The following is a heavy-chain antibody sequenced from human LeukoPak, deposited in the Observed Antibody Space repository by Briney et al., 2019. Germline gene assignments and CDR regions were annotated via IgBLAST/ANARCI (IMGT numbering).Heavy chain of an antibody. D-gene: IGHD2-2*01. CDR2: IKQDGTER. CDR1: GFTFSDYW. Sequence: GGSLRLSCAASGFTFSDYWLSWVRQAPGKGLEWVANIKQDGTERNYVDPVKGRFTISRDNARDSLYLQMNRLRAEDTAVYYCVRGPYALFWGQGALVSVSS. CDR3: VRGPYALF. J-gene: IGHJ4*02. V-gene: IGHV3-7*01.